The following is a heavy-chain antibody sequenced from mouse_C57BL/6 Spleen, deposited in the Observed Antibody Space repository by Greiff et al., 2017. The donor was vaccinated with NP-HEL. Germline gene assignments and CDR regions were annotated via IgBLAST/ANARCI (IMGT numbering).Heavy chain of an antibody. V-gene: IGHV1-53*01. D-gene: IGHD1-1*01. Sequence: QVQLQQPGTELVKPGASVKLSCKASGYTFTSYWMHWVKQRPGQGLEWIGYINPSNGGTNYNEKFKSKATLTVDKSSSTAYMQLSSLTSEDSAVYYCARLGGSSPYYYAMDYWGQGTSVTVSS. CDR2: INPSNGGT. CDR1: GYTFTSYW. CDR3: ARLGGSSPYYYAMDY. J-gene: IGHJ4*01.